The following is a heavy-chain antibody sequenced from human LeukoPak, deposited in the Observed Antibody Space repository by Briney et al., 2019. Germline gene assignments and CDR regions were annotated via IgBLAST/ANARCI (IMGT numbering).Heavy chain of an antibody. Sequence: PGGSLRLSCAASGFTFSSYGMHWVRQAPGKGLEWVAFIRYDGSNKYYADSVKGRFTISRDNSKNTLYLQMNSLRAEDTAVYYCARSAARLRFLDYWGQGTLVTVSS. CDR2: IRYDGSNK. J-gene: IGHJ4*02. CDR1: GFTFSSYG. CDR3: ARSAARLRFLDY. V-gene: IGHV3-30*02. D-gene: IGHD3-3*01.